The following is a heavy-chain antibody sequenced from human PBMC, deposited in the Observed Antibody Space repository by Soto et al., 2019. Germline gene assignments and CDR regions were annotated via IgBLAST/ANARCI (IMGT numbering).Heavy chain of an antibody. CDR1: GFNVNSYY. V-gene: IGHV3-53*01. J-gene: IGHJ4*02. CDR2: IYSGETT. CDR3: TRDGRGLGRLSLFEY. D-gene: IGHD2-21*02. Sequence: GGSLRLSCAASGFNVNSYYMNWVRQTRGNGLEWVASIYSGETTYYADSVRGRFTISSDKSKNTLYFQLSSLRIEDTAVYYCTRDGRGLGRLSLFEYWGQGVLVTVSS.